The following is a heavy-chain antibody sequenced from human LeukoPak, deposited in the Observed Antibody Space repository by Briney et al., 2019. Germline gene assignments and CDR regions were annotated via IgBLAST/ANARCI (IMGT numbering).Heavy chain of an antibody. J-gene: IGHJ4*02. CDR2: IYYSGST. Sequence: IIFSNYGMNWIRQPPGKGLEWIGSIYYSGSTYYNPSLKSRVTISVDTSKNQFSLKLSSVTAADTAVYYCARVSRGSGAYYFDYWGQGTLVTVSS. V-gene: IGHV4-39*01. CDR1: IIFSNYG. D-gene: IGHD3-10*01. CDR3: ARVSRGSGAYYFDY.